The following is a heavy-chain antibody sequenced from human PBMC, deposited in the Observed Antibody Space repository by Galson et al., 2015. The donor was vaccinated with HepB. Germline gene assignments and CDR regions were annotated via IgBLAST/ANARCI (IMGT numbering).Heavy chain of an antibody. CDR2: ISCDGHSK. J-gene: IGHJ5*02. D-gene: IGHD3-10*01. CDR3: ARDYRPDFGSGTYCPNWFDT. CDR1: GFTFKNYD. V-gene: IGHV3-21*06. Sequence: SLRLSCAASGFTFKNYDMHWVRQAPGKGLEWVACISCDGHSKYYAVSLKGRFTISRDNAENSLYLQMNNLGAEDTAVYYCARDYRPDFGSGTYCPNWFDTWGQGTLVTVSS.